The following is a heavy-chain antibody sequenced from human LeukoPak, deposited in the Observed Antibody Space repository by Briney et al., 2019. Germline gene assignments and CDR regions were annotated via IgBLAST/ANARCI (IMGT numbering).Heavy chain of an antibody. CDR3: AKGQSYYNSSSWFDP. D-gene: IGHD3-22*01. J-gene: IGHJ5*02. V-gene: IGHV3-30*02. CDR2: IRYDGSNK. CDR1: GFTFSSYG. Sequence: GGTLRLSCAASGFTFSSYGMHWVRQAPGKGLGRVAFIRYDGSNKYYADSVKSRLITIRDNSKNTLYLRMNSLRAEDTAVYYCAKGQSYYNSSSWFDPWGQGTLVTVSS.